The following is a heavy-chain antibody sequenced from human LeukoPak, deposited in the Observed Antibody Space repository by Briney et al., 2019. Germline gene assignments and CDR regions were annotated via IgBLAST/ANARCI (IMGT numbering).Heavy chain of an antibody. D-gene: IGHD5-18*01. CDR1: GFTFSSYA. J-gene: IGHJ4*02. CDR3: AKDVIGYSYGCFDY. V-gene: IGHV3-23*01. Sequence: GSLRLXCAASGFTFSSYAMSWVRQAPGKGLEWVSAISGSGGSTYYADSVKGRFTISRDNSKNTLYLQMNSLRAKDTAVYYCAKDVIGYSYGCFDYWGQGTLVTVSS. CDR2: ISGSGGST.